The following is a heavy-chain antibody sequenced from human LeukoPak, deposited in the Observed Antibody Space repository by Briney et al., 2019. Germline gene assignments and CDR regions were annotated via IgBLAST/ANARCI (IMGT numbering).Heavy chain of an antibody. Sequence: PGGSLRLSCAASGFTVSSNYMSWVRQAPGKGLEWVSVIYSGGSTYYADSVKGRFTISRDNSKNTLYLQMNSLRAEDTAVYYCASLDSSGYYPPFYFDYWGQGTLVTVSS. CDR2: IYSGGST. J-gene: IGHJ4*02. D-gene: IGHD3-22*01. CDR1: GFTVSSNY. CDR3: ASLDSSGYYPPFYFDY. V-gene: IGHV3-53*01.